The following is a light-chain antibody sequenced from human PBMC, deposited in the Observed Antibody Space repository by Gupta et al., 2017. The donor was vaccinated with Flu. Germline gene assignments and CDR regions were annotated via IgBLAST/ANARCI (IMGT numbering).Light chain of an antibody. V-gene: IGKV1-5*03. J-gene: IGKJ4*01. CDR1: QNINSW. Sequence: GDRVSITCRASQNINSWLAWYQQKPGKAPKTLIQKASSLQSGVPSRFTGGGSGTEFTLTISSLQPDDFATYYCQQYSTWPVTFGGGTKVEI. CDR2: KAS. CDR3: QQYSTWPVT.